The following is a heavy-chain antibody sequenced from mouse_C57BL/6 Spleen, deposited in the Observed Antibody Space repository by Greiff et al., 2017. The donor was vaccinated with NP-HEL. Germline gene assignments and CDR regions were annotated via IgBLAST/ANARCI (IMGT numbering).Heavy chain of an antibody. D-gene: IGHD1-1*01. CDR1: GYTFTSYW. V-gene: IGHV1-50*01. CDR2: IDPSDSYT. Sequence: QVQLQQPGAELVKPGASVKLSCKASGYTFTSYWMQWVKQRPGQGLEWIGEIDPSDSYTNYNQKFKGKATLTVDTSSSTAYMQLSSLTSEDSAVYYCARRSSYVYWGQGTTLTVSS. J-gene: IGHJ2*01. CDR3: ARRSSYVY.